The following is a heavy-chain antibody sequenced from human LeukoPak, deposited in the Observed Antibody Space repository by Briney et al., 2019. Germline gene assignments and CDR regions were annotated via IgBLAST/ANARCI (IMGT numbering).Heavy chain of an antibody. D-gene: IGHD3-10*01. Sequence: GGSLRLSCAASGFTFSNYAMTWVRQAPGKGLEWVSGIRAGGGSTNFADSVRGRFTLSTDSSKNTLYLQMNSLRAEDAAIYYCAKDGGSGMGFDPWGQGTLVTVSS. CDR2: IRAGGGST. CDR1: GFTFSNYA. V-gene: IGHV3-23*01. J-gene: IGHJ5*02. CDR3: AKDGGSGMGFDP.